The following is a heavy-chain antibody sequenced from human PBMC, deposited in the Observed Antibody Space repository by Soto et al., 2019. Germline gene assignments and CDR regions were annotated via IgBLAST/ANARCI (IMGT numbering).Heavy chain of an antibody. Sequence: QITITESGPTRVKPTQTLTLTCTFSGLSLTTRPAGVGWVRQPPGKAPEWLGFIYWDDDKRYSPSLKSRLTITKDTSRNQVVLTMTNMDPVDTATYYCAHRRDYSGSWNEGTFDYWGQGTPVTVSS. D-gene: IGHD3-22*01. CDR2: IYWDDDK. J-gene: IGHJ4*02. CDR1: GLSLTTRPAG. V-gene: IGHV2-5*02. CDR3: AHRRDYSGSWNEGTFDY.